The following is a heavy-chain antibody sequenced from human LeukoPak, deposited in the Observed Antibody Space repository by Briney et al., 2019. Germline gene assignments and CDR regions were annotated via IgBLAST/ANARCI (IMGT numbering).Heavy chain of an antibody. V-gene: IGHV3-33*06. CDR2: IWYDGSDK. J-gene: IGHJ4*02. CDR1: GFAFSPYG. CDR3: AKASGGAYSPPDS. D-gene: IGHD2-15*01. Sequence: PRRSLRLSCAASGFAFSPYGMHWVRQAPGKGLEWGSVIWYDGSDKYYADSVKGRFTISRDNSKDTLYLRMNSLRVADTAVYYCAKASGGAYSPPDSWGQGTLVTVSS.